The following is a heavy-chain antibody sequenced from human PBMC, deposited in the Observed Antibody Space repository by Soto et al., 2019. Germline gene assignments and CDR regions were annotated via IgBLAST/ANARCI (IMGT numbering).Heavy chain of an antibody. Sequence: PSQTLSLTCAISGDSVSSNSAAWNWIRQSPSRGLEWLGRTYYRSKWYNDYAVSVKSRITINPDTSKNQFSLQLNSVTPEDTAVYYCARFPTAQWEQGFMALDIWGQGTMVTVSS. V-gene: IGHV6-1*01. CDR1: GDSVSSNSAA. CDR3: ARFPTAQWEQGFMALDI. CDR2: TYYRSKWYN. D-gene: IGHD1-26*01. J-gene: IGHJ3*02.